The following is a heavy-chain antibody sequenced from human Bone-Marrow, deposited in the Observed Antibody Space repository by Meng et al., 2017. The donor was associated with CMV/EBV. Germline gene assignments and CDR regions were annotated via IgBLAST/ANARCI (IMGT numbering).Heavy chain of an antibody. D-gene: IGHD6-13*01. CDR2: ISSSSSYI. CDR3: ARDAGDHYYYYYGMDV. CDR1: GFTFSSHS. V-gene: IGHV3-21*01. Sequence: LSLTCAASGFTFSSHSMNWVRQAPGKGLEWVSSISSSSSYIYYADSVKGRFTISRDNAKNSLYLQMNSLRAEDTAVYYCARDAGDHYYYYYGMDVWGQGTTVTVSS. J-gene: IGHJ6*02.